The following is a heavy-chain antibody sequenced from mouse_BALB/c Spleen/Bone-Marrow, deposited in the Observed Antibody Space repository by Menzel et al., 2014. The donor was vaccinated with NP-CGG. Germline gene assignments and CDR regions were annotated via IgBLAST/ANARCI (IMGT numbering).Heavy chain of an antibody. CDR2: IDPANGNT. CDR3: AVYYDGSSLFAY. Sequence: VQLQQSGAELVKPGASVKLSCTASGFNIKDTYMHWVKQRPEQGLEWIGRIDPANGNTKYDPKFQGKATITADTSSNTAYLQHSSLTSEDTAVYYCAVYYDGSSLFAYWGQGTLVTVSA. D-gene: IGHD1-1*01. CDR1: GFNIKDTY. J-gene: IGHJ3*01. V-gene: IGHV14-3*02.